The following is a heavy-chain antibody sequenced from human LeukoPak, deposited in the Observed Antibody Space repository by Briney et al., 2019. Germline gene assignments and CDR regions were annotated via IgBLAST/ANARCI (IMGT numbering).Heavy chain of an antibody. CDR3: AMKIVGTTSFDY. CDR1: GGSVSSDSYY. D-gene: IGHD1-26*01. J-gene: IGHJ4*02. CDR2: IYYSGNT. V-gene: IGHV4-61*01. Sequence: SETPSLTCTVSGGSVSSDSYYWSWIRQPPGKGLEWIGYIYYSGNTNYNPSLKSRVTISVDTSKNQFSLKLSSVTAADTAVYYCAMKIVGTTSFDYWGQGTLVTVCS.